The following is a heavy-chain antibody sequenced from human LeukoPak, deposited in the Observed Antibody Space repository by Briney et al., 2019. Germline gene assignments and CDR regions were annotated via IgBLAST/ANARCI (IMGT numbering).Heavy chain of an antibody. Sequence: GGSLRLSCAASGFTFSSYWMHWVRQAPGKGLVWVSHINKDGSSTSYADSVKGRFTISRDNAKNTLYLQMSSLRAEDTALYYCARPLYGDFAKYFQRWGQGTLVTVSS. J-gene: IGHJ1*01. CDR1: GFTFSSYW. D-gene: IGHD4-17*01. V-gene: IGHV3-74*01. CDR3: ARPLYGDFAKYFQR. CDR2: INKDGSST.